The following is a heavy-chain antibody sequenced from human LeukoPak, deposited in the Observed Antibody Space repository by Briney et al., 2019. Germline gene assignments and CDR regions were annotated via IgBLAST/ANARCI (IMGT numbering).Heavy chain of an antibody. Sequence: PSETLSLTCAVYGGSFSGYYWSWIRQPPGKGLEWIGEINHSGSTNYNPSLKSRVTISVDTSKNQFSLKLSSVTAADTAVYYCARGPVPAATYDSWGQGTLVTVSS. CDR3: ARGPVPAATYDS. CDR1: GGSFSGYY. V-gene: IGHV4-34*01. CDR2: INHSGST. D-gene: IGHD2-2*01. J-gene: IGHJ4*02.